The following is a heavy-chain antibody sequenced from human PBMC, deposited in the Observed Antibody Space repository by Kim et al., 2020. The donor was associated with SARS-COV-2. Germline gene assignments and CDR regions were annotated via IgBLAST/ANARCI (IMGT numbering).Heavy chain of an antibody. D-gene: IGHD6-13*01. J-gene: IGHJ4*02. CDR3: ARGEYSSSWYPDY. Sequence: YSPSLKSRVTISVDTSKNQFSLKLSSVTAADTAVYYCARGEYSSSWYPDYWGQGTLVTVSS. V-gene: IGHV4-39*07.